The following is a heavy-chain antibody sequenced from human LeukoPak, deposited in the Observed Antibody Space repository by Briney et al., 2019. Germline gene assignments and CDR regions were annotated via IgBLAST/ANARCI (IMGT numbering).Heavy chain of an antibody. CDR3: ARDIGLAH. Sequence: PSETLSLTCTVSGASIRTYFWSWFRQPAGKGLVWIGRVHSNGDTYYNPSLESRVTVSMNTSKNQFALNLTSLTAADTAVYYCARDIGLAHWGQGTLVTVSS. CDR2: VHSNGDT. D-gene: IGHD3-16*02. J-gene: IGHJ4*02. V-gene: IGHV4-4*07. CDR1: GASIRTYF.